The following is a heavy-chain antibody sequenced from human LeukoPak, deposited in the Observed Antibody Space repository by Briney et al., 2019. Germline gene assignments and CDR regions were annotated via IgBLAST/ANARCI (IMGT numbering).Heavy chain of an antibody. CDR2: ISGSGGNT. D-gene: IGHD3-22*01. V-gene: IGHV3-23*01. J-gene: IGHJ4*02. Sequence: QSGGSLRLSCAASRFTFSNYAMSWVRQAPGKGLEWVSTISGSGGNTYYADSVQGRFTISRDNSKNTLYLQMHSLRAEDTAVYYCAKFFDTRIVVVTPFDYWGQGTLVTVSS. CDR1: RFTFSNYA. CDR3: AKFFDTRIVVVTPFDY.